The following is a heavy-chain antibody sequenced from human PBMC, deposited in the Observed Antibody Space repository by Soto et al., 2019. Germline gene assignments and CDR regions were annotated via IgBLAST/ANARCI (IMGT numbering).Heavy chain of an antibody. Sequence: EVQLVESGGGLVQPGRSLRLSCAASGFTFVDYAMHWVRQAPGKGLGWVSGISCNSGSIGYADSVKGRFTISRDKAKNSPSLETNILRAERTPLYYCAIDMAGRTTYGMDVWAQGTTVTFS. CDR1: GFTFVDYA. V-gene: IGHV3-9*01. D-gene: IGHD1-1*01. CDR3: AIDMAGRTTYGMDV. J-gene: IGHJ6*02. CDR2: ISCNSGSI.